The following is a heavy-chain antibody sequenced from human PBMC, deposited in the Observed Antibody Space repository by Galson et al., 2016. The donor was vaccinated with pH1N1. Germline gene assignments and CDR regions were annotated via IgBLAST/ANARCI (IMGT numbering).Heavy chain of an antibody. CDR1: GFIFSDYW. CDR2: INQDGSRK. CDR3: ATEDYYTSLY. J-gene: IGHJ4*02. Sequence: SLRLSCAASGFIFSDYWMSWVRQAPGKGLEWVAKINQDGSRKYYVDSMKGRCTISRDNSENSLSLQMNSLSVEDTALYYCATEDYYTSLYWGQGILATVSS. D-gene: IGHD1-26*01. V-gene: IGHV3-7*01.